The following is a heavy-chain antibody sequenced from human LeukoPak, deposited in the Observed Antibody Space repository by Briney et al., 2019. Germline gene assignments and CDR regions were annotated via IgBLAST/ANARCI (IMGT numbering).Heavy chain of an antibody. D-gene: IGHD2-8*02. Sequence: GGSLRLSCVASGFTFRNYWMSWARQAPGKGLEWVANTNQDGSEKYYVDSVKGRFTISRDNAKNSLYLQMNSLRAEDTAVYYCARELVVGPAEYFQDWGQGTLVTVSS. CDR2: TNQDGSEK. J-gene: IGHJ1*01. V-gene: IGHV3-7*01. CDR1: GFTFRNYW. CDR3: ARELVVGPAEYFQD.